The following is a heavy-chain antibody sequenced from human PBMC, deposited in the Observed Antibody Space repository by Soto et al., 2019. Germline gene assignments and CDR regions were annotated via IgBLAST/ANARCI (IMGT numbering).Heavy chain of an antibody. CDR2: IYSSGTT. J-gene: IGHJ5*02. D-gene: IGHD3-16*01. CDR1: GGSVSSDY. CDR3: ARGRQCTPSRCFGHPNIWFDP. V-gene: IGHV4-59*02. Sequence: PSETLSLTCSVSGGSVSSDYWGCIRRPPGKGLEWIGYIYSSGTTNYNPSFKSRVTISLDTSREQFSLRLTSVSAADTAEYYCARGRQCTPSRCFGHPNIWFDPSGQGTLVTVSS.